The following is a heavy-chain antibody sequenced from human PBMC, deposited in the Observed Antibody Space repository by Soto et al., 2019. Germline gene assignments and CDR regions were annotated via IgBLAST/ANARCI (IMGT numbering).Heavy chain of an antibody. CDR2: IYNSGST. CDR1: GGSISSYS. D-gene: IGHD3-16*01. CDR3: ARAVYYFDY. V-gene: IGHV4-59*01. J-gene: IGHJ4*02. Sequence: SETLSLTCTVSGGSISSYSWSWIRQPPGTGLESIGYIYNSGSTNYNPSLKSRVTISVDTSKNQFSLKLSSVTAADTAVYYCARAVYYFDYWGRGTLVTVSS.